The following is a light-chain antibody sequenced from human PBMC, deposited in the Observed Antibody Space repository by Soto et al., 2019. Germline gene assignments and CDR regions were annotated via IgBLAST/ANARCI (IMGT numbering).Light chain of an antibody. CDR1: SFNIGSNT. V-gene: IGLV1-44*01. Sequence: QSVLTQPPSASGTPGQRVTISCSGSSFNIGSNTVNWYQQLPGTAPKLLIYSNNHRPSGVPDRFSGSKSGTSASLAISGLQSEDEADYYCAAWDDSLNGYYVFGTGTKLTVL. CDR2: SNN. CDR3: AAWDDSLNGYYV. J-gene: IGLJ1*01.